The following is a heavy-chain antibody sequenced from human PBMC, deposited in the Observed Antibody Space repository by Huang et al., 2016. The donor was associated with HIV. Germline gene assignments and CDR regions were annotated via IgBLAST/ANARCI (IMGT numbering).Heavy chain of an antibody. CDR3: ARHFGSWSGYFDS. CDR1: GGSITDSTYY. J-gene: IGHJ4*02. CDR2: NYYSGDT. D-gene: IGHD3-10*01. V-gene: IGHV4-39*01. Sequence: QLQLQESGPGLVRPSETLSLSCTVAGGSITDSTYYWGWIRQPPGKGLELIGSNYYSGDTDYNPSLKSRVTLSVDTSKNRFSLDIRSVAVADTAIYYCARHFGSWSGYFDSWGQGTLVPVSS.